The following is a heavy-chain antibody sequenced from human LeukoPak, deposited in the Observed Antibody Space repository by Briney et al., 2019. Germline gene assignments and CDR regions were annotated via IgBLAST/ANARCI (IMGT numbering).Heavy chain of an antibody. CDR2: IWYDGSNK. Sequence: GRSLRLSCAASGFTFSSYGMHWIRQAPGKGQEWVAVIWYDGSNKYYADSVKGRFTISRDNSKNTLYLQMNSLRAEDTAVYYCARGRGVYGHGNWFDPWGQGTLVNVSS. CDR1: GFTFSSYG. CDR3: ARGRGVYGHGNWFDP. V-gene: IGHV3-33*01. J-gene: IGHJ5*02. D-gene: IGHD6-13*01.